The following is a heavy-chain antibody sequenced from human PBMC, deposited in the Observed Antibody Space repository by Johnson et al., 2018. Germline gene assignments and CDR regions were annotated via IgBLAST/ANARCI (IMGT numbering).Heavy chain of an antibody. V-gene: IGHV6-1*01. D-gene: IGHD3-22*01. CDR1: GDSVSSNRAA. J-gene: IGHJ3*02. Sequence: QVQLQESGPGLVKPSQTLSLTCAISGDSVSSNRAAWNWIRQSPSRGLEWLGRTYYRSKWYNDYAVAVESRITISPDTSQNHFSLQLNSVTPEDTAVYYCARGSLVSGYYSRGAFEIWGQGTMVTVSS. CDR2: TYYRSKWYN. CDR3: ARGSLVSGYYSRGAFEI.